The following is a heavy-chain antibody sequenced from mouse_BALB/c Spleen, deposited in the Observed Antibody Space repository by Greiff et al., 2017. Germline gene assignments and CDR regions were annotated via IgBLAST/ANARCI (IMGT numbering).Heavy chain of an antibody. J-gene: IGHJ3*01. Sequence: EVNVVESGGDLVKPGGSLKLSCAASGFTFSSYGMSWVRQTPDKRLEWVATISSGGSYTYYPDSVKGRFTISRDNAKNTLYLQMSSLKSEDTAMYYCARKPYGNYNWFAYWGQGTLVTVSA. CDR3: ARKPYGNYNWFAY. CDR2: ISSGGSYT. CDR1: GFTFSSYG. V-gene: IGHV5-6*01. D-gene: IGHD2-1*01.